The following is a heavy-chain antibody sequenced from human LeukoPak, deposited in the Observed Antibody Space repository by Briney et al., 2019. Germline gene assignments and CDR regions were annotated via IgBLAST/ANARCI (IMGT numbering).Heavy chain of an antibody. J-gene: IGHJ6*02. CDR3: ARSRFLEWLLSWYYYYGMDV. CDR2: IIPIFGTA. V-gene: IGHV1-69*13. Sequence: EASVKVSCKASGGTFSSYAISWVRQAPGQGLEWMGGIIPIFGTANYAQKFQGRVTITADESTSTAYMELSSLRSEDTAVYYCARSRFLEWLLSWYYYYGMDVWGQGTTVTVSS. CDR1: GGTFSSYA. D-gene: IGHD3-3*01.